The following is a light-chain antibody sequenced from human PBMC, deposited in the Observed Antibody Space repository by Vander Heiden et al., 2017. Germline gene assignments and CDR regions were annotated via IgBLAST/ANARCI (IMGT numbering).Light chain of an antibody. CDR1: QSVSNN. V-gene: IGKV3-15*01. J-gene: IGKJ2*01. CDR3: QQYNTWPYT. Sequence: EIVLTQSPASLSVSPGGRATLSCRARQSVSNNLAWYHQKPGQAPRLLIFDAASRATGVPARITASGSGTEFSLTISSLQSEDVASFYCQQYNTWPYTFGQGTKLEIK. CDR2: DAA.